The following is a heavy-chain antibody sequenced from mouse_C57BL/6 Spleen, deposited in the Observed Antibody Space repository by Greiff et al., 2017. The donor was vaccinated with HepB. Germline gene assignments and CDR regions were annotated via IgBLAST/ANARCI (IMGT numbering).Heavy chain of an antibody. CDR2: FHPYNDDT. J-gene: IGHJ2*01. CDR3: ARLYYDYDGYYFDY. D-gene: IGHD2-4*01. V-gene: IGHV1-47*01. CDR1: GYTFTTYP. Sequence: QVQLKESGAELVKPGASVKMSCKASGYTFTTYPIEWMKQNHGKSLEWIGNFHPYNDDTKYNEKFKGKATLTVEKSSSTVYLELSRLTSDDSAVYYCARLYYDYDGYYFDYWGQGTTLTVSS.